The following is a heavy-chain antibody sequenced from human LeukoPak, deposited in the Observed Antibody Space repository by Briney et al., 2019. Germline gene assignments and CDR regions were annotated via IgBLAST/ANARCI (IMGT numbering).Heavy chain of an antibody. CDR2: TYYRSKWYN. CDR3: ARGPNFNYDFWSGSRSGYDY. D-gene: IGHD3-3*01. J-gene: IGHJ4*02. V-gene: IGHV6-1*01. Sequence: SQTLSLTCAISGDSVSSNSAAWNWIRQSPSRGLEWLGRTYYRSKWYNDYAVSVESRITINPDTSKNQFSLQLNSVTPEDTAVYYCARGPNFNYDFWSGSRSGYDYWGQGTLVTVSS. CDR1: GDSVSSNSAA.